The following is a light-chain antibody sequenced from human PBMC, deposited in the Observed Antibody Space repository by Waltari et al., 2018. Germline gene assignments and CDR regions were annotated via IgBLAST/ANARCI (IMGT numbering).Light chain of an antibody. Sequence: SYELTQPPSVSVSPGQTAPTYCSATKLDDKYVSWYQQKTGQPPVLVMYQDTKRPPGIPERFSGSNSGNTATLIISETQALDEAVYYCQTWDDTTVFGGGTTVSVL. V-gene: IGLV3-1*01. CDR1: KLDDKY. J-gene: IGLJ1*01. CDR3: QTWDDTTV. CDR2: QDT.